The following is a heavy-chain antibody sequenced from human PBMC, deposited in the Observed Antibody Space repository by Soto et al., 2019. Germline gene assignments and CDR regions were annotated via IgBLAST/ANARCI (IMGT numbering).Heavy chain of an antibody. Sequence: QVQLVQSGAEVKKPGASVKVSCKASGYTFTSYGISWVRQAPGQGLEWMGWISAYNGNTNYAQKLQGRVTMTTDTSTSTAYMELRSLRSDDTAVYYCARASWATTPRSLNWFDPWGQGTLVTVSS. CDR3: ARASWATTPRSLNWFDP. V-gene: IGHV1-18*01. J-gene: IGHJ5*02. D-gene: IGHD1-26*01. CDR2: ISAYNGNT. CDR1: GYTFTSYG.